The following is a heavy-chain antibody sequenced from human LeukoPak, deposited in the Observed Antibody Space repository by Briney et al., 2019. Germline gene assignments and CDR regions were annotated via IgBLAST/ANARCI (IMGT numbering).Heavy chain of an antibody. CDR1: GGSISSCGYY. CDR3: ARGPTPAAEFRDYDFWSGSSGLDY. CDR2: IYYSGST. D-gene: IGHD3-3*01. J-gene: IGHJ4*02. V-gene: IGHV4-31*03. Sequence: SETLSLTCTVSGGSISSCGYYWSWIRQHPGKGLEWIGYIYYSGSTYYNTSLKSRVTISVDTSKNQFSLKLSSVTAADTAVYYCARGPTPAAEFRDYDFWSGSSGLDYWGQGTLVTVSS.